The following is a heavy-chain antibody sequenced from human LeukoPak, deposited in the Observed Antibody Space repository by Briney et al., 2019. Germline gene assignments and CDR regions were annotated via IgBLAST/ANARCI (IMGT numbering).Heavy chain of an antibody. CDR1: GGSISSYH. CDR3: ARDGASGWYYFDY. Sequence: SETLSLTCTVSGGSISSYHWSWIRQPPGKGLQWIGHIYYTGSTNYNPSLKSRLTISLDTSKNQFSLQLSSVTAADTAIYYCARDGASGWYYFDYWGQGTLVTVSS. J-gene: IGHJ4*02. CDR2: IYYTGST. V-gene: IGHV4-59*12. D-gene: IGHD6-19*01.